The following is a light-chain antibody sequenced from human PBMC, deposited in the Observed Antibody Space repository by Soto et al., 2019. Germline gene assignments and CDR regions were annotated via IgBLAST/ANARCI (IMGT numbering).Light chain of an antibody. J-gene: IGKJ1*01. CDR3: QQSYSTPPT. Sequence: DIQMTQSPSSLSASVGDRVTITCRASQTISTYLTWYQQKPGKAPNLLIYTASSLQSGVPSRFSGSGSGTDFTLTISSLQPEDFATYYCQQSYSTPPTFGQGTKVQIK. CDR1: QTISTY. V-gene: IGKV1-39*01. CDR2: TAS.